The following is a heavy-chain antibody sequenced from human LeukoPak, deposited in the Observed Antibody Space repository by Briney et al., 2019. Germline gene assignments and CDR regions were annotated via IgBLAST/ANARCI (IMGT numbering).Heavy chain of an antibody. Sequence: GGSLRLSCAASGFTVSNNYMTWVRQAPGKGLEWVSAISGSGGSTYYADSVKGRFTISRDNSKSTLYLQMNSLRAEDTAVYYCAKSIGSSSVGFDYWGQGTLVTVSS. CDR2: ISGSGGST. D-gene: IGHD6-6*01. V-gene: IGHV3-23*01. CDR1: GFTVSNNY. CDR3: AKSIGSSSVGFDY. J-gene: IGHJ4*02.